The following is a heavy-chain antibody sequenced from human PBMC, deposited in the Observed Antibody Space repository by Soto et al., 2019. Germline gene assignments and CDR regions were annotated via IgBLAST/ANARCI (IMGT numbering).Heavy chain of an antibody. CDR3: ARHRFWSGYPEDYYYMDV. D-gene: IGHD3-3*01. J-gene: IGHJ6*03. CDR1: GGSISSYD. Sequence: SETLYITCTVSGGSISSYDWSWIRQTPGKGLEWIGYIYYSGSTNYNPSLKSRVTISVDTSKNQFSLKLSPVTAADTAVYYCARHRFWSGYPEDYYYMDVWGKGTTVTV. V-gene: IGHV4-59*08. CDR2: IYYSGST.